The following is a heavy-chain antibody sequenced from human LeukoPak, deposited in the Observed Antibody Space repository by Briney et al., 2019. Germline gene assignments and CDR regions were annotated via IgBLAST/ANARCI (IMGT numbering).Heavy chain of an antibody. CDR1: GFTFSSYG. V-gene: IGHV3-30*02. J-gene: IGHJ1*01. CDR3: AKDYGSGCSGGSCYSAEYFQH. CDR2: IRYDGSNK. D-gene: IGHD2-15*01. Sequence: GGSLRLSCAASGFTFSSYGMHWVRQAPGKGLEWVAFIRYDGSNKYYADSVKGRFTIYRDNSKNTLYLQMNSLRAEDTAVYYCAKDYGSGCSGGSCYSAEYFQHWGQGTLVTVSS.